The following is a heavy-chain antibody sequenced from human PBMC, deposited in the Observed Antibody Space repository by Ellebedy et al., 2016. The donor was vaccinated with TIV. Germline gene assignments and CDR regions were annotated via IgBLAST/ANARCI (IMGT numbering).Heavy chain of an antibody. Sequence: GESLKISCAASGFTFSTFVIHWVRQAPGKGLEWVAVISFDGSNKYYADSVKGRFTISRDNAKNTLYLQMNSLRAEDTAVYYCARNLGVNWFDPWGQGTLVTVSS. V-gene: IGHV3-30-3*01. CDR1: GFTFSTFV. CDR3: ARNLGVNWFDP. D-gene: IGHD3-16*01. J-gene: IGHJ5*02. CDR2: ISFDGSNK.